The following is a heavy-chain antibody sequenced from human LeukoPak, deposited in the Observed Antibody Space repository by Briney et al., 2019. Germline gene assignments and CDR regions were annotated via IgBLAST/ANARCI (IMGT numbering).Heavy chain of an antibody. CDR3: AKARIVVVPAAIFDY. J-gene: IGHJ4*02. CDR1: GFTFDDYA. D-gene: IGHD2-2*01. CDR2: ISWNSGSI. Sequence: GGSLRLSCAASGFTFDDYATHWVRQAPGKGLEWVSGISWNSGSIGYADSVRGRFTISRDNAKNSLYLQMNSLRAEDTALYYCAKARIVVVPAAIFDYWGQGTLVTVSS. V-gene: IGHV3-9*01.